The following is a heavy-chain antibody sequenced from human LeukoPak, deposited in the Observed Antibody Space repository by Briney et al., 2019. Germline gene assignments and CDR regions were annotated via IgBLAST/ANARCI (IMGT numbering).Heavy chain of an antibody. V-gene: IGHV4-59*01. Sequence: PSETLSLTCTVSGGSISSYYWSWIRQPPGKGLEWIGYIYYSGSTNYNPSLKSRVTISVDTSKNQFSLKLSSVTAADTAVYYCSRVKAELEQFDYWGQGTLVTVSS. CDR2: IYYSGST. CDR3: SRVKAELEQFDY. D-gene: IGHD1/OR15-1a*01. J-gene: IGHJ4*02. CDR1: GGSISSYY.